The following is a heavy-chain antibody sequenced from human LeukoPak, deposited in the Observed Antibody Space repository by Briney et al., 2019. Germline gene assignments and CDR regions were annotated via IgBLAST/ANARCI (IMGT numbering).Heavy chain of an antibody. J-gene: IGHJ4*02. CDR3: ARASGSSAVPFDY. Sequence: ASVKVSCKASGYTFTSDYMHWVRQAPGQGLEWMGVIAPSSGTTSYAQKFQGRVTMTRDTSTSTLYMELSSLTSEDTAVYYCARASGSSAVPFDYWGQGTLVTVSS. CDR2: IAPSSGTT. CDR1: GYTFTSDY. D-gene: IGHD3-10*01. V-gene: IGHV1-46*01.